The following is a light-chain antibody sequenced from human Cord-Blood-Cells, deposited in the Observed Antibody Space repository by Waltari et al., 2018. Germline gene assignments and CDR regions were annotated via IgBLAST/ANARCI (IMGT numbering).Light chain of an antibody. CDR1: SSDVGWYNH. V-gene: IGLV2-14*01. J-gene: IGLJ1*01. Sequence: QSALTQPASVSGSPGQSITISCTGTSSDVGWYNHVSWYQPHPGKAPKRMIYDVSKQPSGVSNRFSGSKSGNTASLTISGLQAEDEADYYCSSYTSSSTFRVFGTGTKVTVL. CDR3: SSYTSSSTFRV. CDR2: DVS.